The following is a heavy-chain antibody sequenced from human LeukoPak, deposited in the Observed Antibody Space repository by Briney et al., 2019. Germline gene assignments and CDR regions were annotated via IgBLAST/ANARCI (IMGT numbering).Heavy chain of an antibody. V-gene: IGHV3-23*01. CDR2: ISGSGGST. D-gene: IGHD2-2*01. Sequence: GGSLRLSCAASGFTFSSYGMSWVRQAPGKGLEWVSAISGSGGSTYYADSVKGRFTISRDNSKNTLYLQMNSLRAEDTAVYYCAKGVVPAAMSDLGYFDYWGQGTLVTVSS. CDR3: AKGVVPAAMSDLGYFDY. CDR1: GFTFSSYG. J-gene: IGHJ4*02.